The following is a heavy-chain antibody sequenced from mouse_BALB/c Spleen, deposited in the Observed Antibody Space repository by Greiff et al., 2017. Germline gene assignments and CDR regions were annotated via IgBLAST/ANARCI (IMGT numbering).Heavy chain of an antibody. Sequence: VKLVESGAGLVRPGTSVKVSCTASGYAFTNYLIEWVKQRPGQGLEWIGVINPGSGGNNYNEKFKGKATLTADKYSSTAYMQLSSLTSDDSAVYFCARWLLRDYYAMDYWGQGTSVTVSS. CDR2: INPGSGGN. V-gene: IGHV1-54*03. CDR1: GYAFTNYL. D-gene: IGHD2-3*01. CDR3: ARWLLRDYYAMDY. J-gene: IGHJ4*01.